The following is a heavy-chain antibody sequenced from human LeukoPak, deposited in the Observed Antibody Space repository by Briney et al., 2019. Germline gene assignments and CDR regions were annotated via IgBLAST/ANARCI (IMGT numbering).Heavy chain of an antibody. J-gene: IGHJ4*02. V-gene: IGHV4-34*01. CDR3: ARGGDYGDYRYGVDY. CDR2: INHSGST. CDR1: GGSFSGYY. D-gene: IGHD4-17*01. Sequence: SETLSLTCAVYGGSFSGYYWSWIRQPPGKGLEWIGEINHSGSTNYNPSLKSRVTISVDTSKNQFSLKLSSVTAADTAMYYCARGGDYGDYRYGVDYWGQGTLVTVSS.